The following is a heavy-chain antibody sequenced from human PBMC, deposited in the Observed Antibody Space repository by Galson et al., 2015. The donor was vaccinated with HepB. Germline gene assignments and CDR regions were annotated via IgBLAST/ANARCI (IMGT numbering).Heavy chain of an antibody. CDR1: GFTFSSYS. Sequence: SLRLSCAASGFTFSSYSMNWVRQAPGKGLEWVSSISSSSSYIYYADSVKGRFTISRDNAKNSLYLQMNSLRAEDTAVYYCARVGTRDAFDIWGQGTMVTVSS. V-gene: IGHV3-21*01. J-gene: IGHJ3*02. D-gene: IGHD1-14*01. CDR3: ARVGTRDAFDI. CDR2: ISSSSSYI.